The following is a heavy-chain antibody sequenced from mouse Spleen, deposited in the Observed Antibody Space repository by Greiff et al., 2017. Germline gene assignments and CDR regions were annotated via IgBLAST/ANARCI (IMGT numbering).Heavy chain of an antibody. Sequence: EVQLQQSGHELVKPGASVKIPCKASGYTFTDYNMDWVKQSHGKSLEWIGDINPNNGGTIYNQKFKGKATLTVDKSSSTAYMELRSLTSEDTAVYYCARRILDYYGSSSYAMDYWGQGTSVTVSS. CDR2: INPNNGGT. J-gene: IGHJ4*01. V-gene: IGHV1-18*01. CDR1: GYTFTDYN. CDR3: ARRILDYYGSSSYAMDY. D-gene: IGHD1-1*01.